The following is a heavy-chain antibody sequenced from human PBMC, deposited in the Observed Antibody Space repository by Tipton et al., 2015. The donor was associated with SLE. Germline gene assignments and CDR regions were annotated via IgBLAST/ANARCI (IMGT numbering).Heavy chain of an antibody. J-gene: IGHJ3*01. V-gene: IGHV4-59*11. CDR2: IFYRGSY. CDR1: GDSLSRHY. CDR3: SSLTADSAFDAFDV. D-gene: IGHD3-9*01. Sequence: TLSLTCSVSGDSLSRHYWSWIRQPPGKGLEWIGYIFYRGSYNYNPSLKSRATISVEMSTSQFSLNLSSVTAADTAVYYCSSLTADSAFDAFDVWGQGIMVTVSS.